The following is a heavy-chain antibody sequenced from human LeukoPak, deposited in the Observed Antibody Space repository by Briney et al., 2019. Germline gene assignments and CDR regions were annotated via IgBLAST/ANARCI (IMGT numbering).Heavy chain of an antibody. Sequence: SVKVSCKASGGTFGSYAISWVRQAPGQGLEWMGGIIPIFGTANYAQKFQGRVTITADESTSTAYMELSSLRSEDTAVYYCARAGDDSSAFSRFDPWGQGTLVTVSS. CDR2: IIPIFGTA. CDR3: ARAGDDSSAFSRFDP. CDR1: GGTFGSYA. J-gene: IGHJ5*02. D-gene: IGHD3-22*01. V-gene: IGHV1-69*13.